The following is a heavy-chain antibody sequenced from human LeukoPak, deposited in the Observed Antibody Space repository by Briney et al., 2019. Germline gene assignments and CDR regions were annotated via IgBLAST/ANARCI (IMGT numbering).Heavy chain of an antibody. V-gene: IGHV1-18*01. Sequence: GASVKVSCKASGYTFRQYSISWVRQAPGKGLEWVGWVSPSHTTRVYAQQFQGRVTMTADTNTNTVSMELRSLRSDDTAVYYCARQYSDILTGYHRGELYWYFDLWGRGTLVTVSS. CDR2: VSPSHTTR. CDR1: GYTFRQYS. D-gene: IGHD3-9*01. J-gene: IGHJ2*01. CDR3: ARQYSDILTGYHRGELYWYFDL.